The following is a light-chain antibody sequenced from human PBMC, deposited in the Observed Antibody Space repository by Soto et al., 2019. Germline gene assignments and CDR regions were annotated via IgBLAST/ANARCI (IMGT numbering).Light chain of an antibody. CDR3: AVWDDSLDAWV. Sequence: QSVLTQPPSASGAPGQRVIISSCGGSSNIGSNSVTWSQQLPGTAPRLLIYSDNQRPSGVPDRFSGSRSGTSASLAITGLQSEDEADYYCAVWDDSLDAWVFGGGTKLTVL. CDR1: SSNIGSNS. V-gene: IGLV1-44*01. J-gene: IGLJ3*02. CDR2: SDN.